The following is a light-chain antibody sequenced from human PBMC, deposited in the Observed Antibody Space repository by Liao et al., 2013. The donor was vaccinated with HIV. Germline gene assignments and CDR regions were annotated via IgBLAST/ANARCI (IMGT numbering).Light chain of an antibody. CDR1: YLGDKY. CDR2: QDN. V-gene: IGLV3-1*01. J-gene: IGLJ1*01. CDR3: QTWDSRTYV. Sequence: SYELTQPPSVSVSPGQTARITCSGAYLGDKYASWYQQKPGQSPVLVLYQDNKRPSGIPERFAGSNSGNTATLTIGGTQTIDEADYYCQTWDSRTYVFGTGTKVTVL.